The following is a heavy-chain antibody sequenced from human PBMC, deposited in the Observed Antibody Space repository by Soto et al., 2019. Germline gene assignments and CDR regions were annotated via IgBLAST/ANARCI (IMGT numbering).Heavy chain of an antibody. CDR1: VGSITSFY. D-gene: IGHD6-19*01. V-gene: IGHV4-59*01. J-gene: IGHJ4*02. Sequence: PAETLSLTCTVSVGSITSFYWSWIRQTPGKGLEWIGHISYTGSTNYNPSLKSRVTIAVDTSKNQFSLNLTSVSAADTAVYYCAREGNGWYYSDYWGQGALVTVSS. CDR3: AREGNGWYYSDY. CDR2: ISYTGST.